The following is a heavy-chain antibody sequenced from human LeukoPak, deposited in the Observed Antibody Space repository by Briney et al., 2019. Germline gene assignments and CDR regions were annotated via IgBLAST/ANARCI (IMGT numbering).Heavy chain of an antibody. CDR3: ARGWTK. V-gene: IGHV4-61*02. CDR1: GVSISSGSYY. CDR2: IYTRGST. D-gene: IGHD3/OR15-3a*01. J-gene: IGHJ4*02. Sequence: SQTLSLTCTVSGVSISSGSYYWSWIRQPAGKGLEWIVRIYTRGSTNYNPSLKSRVTISVDTSKTQFPLRLSSVTAADTAVYYCARGWTKWGQGTLVTVSS.